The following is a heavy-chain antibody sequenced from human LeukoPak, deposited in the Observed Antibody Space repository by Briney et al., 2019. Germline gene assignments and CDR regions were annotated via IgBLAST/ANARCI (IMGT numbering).Heavy chain of an antibody. Sequence: QTGGSLRLSCSASGFTFSNYAMHWVRQAPGKGLEWVSAISGSGGSTYYADSVKGRFTISRDNSKNALYLQMNSLRAEDTAVYYCAKELRYFDWPSSYYYYYYGMDVWGQGTTVTVSS. CDR1: GFTFSNYA. CDR2: ISGSGGST. CDR3: AKELRYFDWPSSYYYYYYGMDV. D-gene: IGHD3-9*01. V-gene: IGHV3-23*01. J-gene: IGHJ6*02.